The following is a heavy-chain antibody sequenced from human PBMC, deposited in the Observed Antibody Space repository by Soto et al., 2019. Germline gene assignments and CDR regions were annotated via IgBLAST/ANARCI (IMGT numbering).Heavy chain of an antibody. CDR2: IHPGDSDT. CDR1: GYSFTNYW. V-gene: IGHV5-51*01. D-gene: IGHD6-13*01. J-gene: IGHJ5*02. Sequence: GESLKISCQGSGYSFTNYWVGWVRQIPGRGLEWMGIIHPGDSDTRYSPFFQGQVTISADKSISTAYLQWSSLKASDTAMYYCARHNRYSSTWFEGWFDPWGQGTLVSVSS. CDR3: ARHNRYSSTWFEGWFDP.